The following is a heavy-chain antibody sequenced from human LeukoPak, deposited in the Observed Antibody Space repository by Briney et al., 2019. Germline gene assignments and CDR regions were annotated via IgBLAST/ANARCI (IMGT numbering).Heavy chain of an antibody. V-gene: IGHV4-39*07. CDR1: GGSISSSSYY. Sequence: SETLSLTCTVSGGSISSSSYYWGWISQPPGKGLEWIGSIYYSGSTYYNPSLKSRVTISVDTSKNQFSLKLSSVTAADTAVYYCAREGSYYDSSGTFDYWGQGTLVTVSS. D-gene: IGHD3-22*01. CDR2: IYYSGST. J-gene: IGHJ4*02. CDR3: AREGSYYDSSGTFDY.